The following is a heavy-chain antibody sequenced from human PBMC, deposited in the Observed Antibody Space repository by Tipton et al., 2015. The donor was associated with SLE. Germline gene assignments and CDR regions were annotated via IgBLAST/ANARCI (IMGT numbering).Heavy chain of an antibody. D-gene: IGHD1-26*01. J-gene: IGHJ3*02. CDR3: ARDGMGATGDDAFDI. V-gene: IGHV4-38-2*02. CDR1: GYSISSVYY. CDR2: VYHSDST. Sequence: TLSLTCAVSGYSISSVYYWGWIRQPPGKGLEWIGTVYHSDSTYYNPSLKSRVTISVDTSKNHFSLKLNSVTAADTAVYYCARDGMGATGDDAFDIWGQGTMVTVSS.